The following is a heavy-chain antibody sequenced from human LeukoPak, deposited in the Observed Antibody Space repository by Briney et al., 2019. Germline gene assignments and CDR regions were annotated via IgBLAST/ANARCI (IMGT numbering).Heavy chain of an antibody. CDR1: GGTFSSYA. J-gene: IGHJ6*03. Sequence: ASVKVSCKASGGTFSSYAISWVRQAPGQGLEWMGGIIPIFGTANYAQKFQGRVTITTDESTSTAYMELSSLRSEDTAVYYCATSGRCSSTSCPAPGYYYYMDVWGKGTTVTVSS. D-gene: IGHD2-2*01. CDR3: ATSGRCSSTSCPAPGYYYYMDV. CDR2: IIPIFGTA. V-gene: IGHV1-69*05.